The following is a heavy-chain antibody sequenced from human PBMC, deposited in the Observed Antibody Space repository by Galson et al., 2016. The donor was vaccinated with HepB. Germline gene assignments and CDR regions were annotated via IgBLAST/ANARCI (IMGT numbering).Heavy chain of an antibody. CDR2: IKLDGSEK. J-gene: IGHJ4*02. Sequence: SLRLSCAASGFTFSRYWMAWVRQAPGKGLEWVANIKLDGSEKYYVDSVRGRFTISRDNAKNSLYLEMNSLRVEDTAVYYCAKGSALWFGESLDYWGQGTLVTVSS. CDR1: GFTFSRYW. CDR3: AKGSALWFGESLDY. V-gene: IGHV3-7*03. D-gene: IGHD3-10*01.